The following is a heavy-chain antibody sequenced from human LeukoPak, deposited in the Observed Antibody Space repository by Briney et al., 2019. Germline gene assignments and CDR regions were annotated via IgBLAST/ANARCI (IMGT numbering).Heavy chain of an antibody. CDR2: IYYSGST. J-gene: IGHJ5*02. CDR3: ATTAAEGWFDP. Sequence: PSETLSLTCTVSGGSISSYYWSWIRQPPGKGLEWIGYIYYSGSTNYNPSLKSRVTISVDTSKNQFSLKLSSVTAADTAVYYCATTAAEGWFDPWGQGTLVTVSS. V-gene: IGHV4-59*08. CDR1: GGSISSYY.